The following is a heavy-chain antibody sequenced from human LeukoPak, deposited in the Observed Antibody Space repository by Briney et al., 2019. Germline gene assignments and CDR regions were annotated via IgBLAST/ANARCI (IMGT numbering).Heavy chain of an antibody. Sequence: PGGSLRLSCAASGFTFSNYGMHWVRQAPGKGLEWVAVISYDGSNKYYADSVKGRFTISRDNSKNTLYLQMNSLRAEDTAVYYCALQGDYWGQGTLVTVSS. V-gene: IGHV3-30*03. D-gene: IGHD4-11*01. CDR3: ALQGDY. CDR2: ISYDGSNK. CDR1: GFTFSNYG. J-gene: IGHJ4*02.